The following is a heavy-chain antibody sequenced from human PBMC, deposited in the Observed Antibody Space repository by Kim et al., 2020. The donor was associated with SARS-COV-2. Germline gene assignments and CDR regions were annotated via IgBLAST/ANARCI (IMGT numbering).Heavy chain of an antibody. CDR2: IYYGGNT. CDR1: GGSISSSSFY. J-gene: IGHJ6*02. Sequence: SETLSLTCTVSGGSISSSSFYWGWIRQPPGKGLEWIASIYYGGNTYYNPSLKSRVTISVDTSKNQFSLRLSSVTAADTAVYYCARHVSSLRQTHTFGMDVWGQGTTVAVSS. CDR3: ARHVSSLRQTHTFGMDV. D-gene: IGHD6-6*01. V-gene: IGHV4-39*01.